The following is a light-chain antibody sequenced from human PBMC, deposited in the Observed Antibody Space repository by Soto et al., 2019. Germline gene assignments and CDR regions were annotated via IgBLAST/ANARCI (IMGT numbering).Light chain of an antibody. V-gene: IGLV2-14*01. CDR3: AAWDDSLHGPDSV. CDR2: DVS. J-gene: IGLJ1*01. Sequence: QSVLTQPASVSGSPGQSITISCTGTSSDVCGYNYVSWYQQHPGKAPKLMIYDVSNRPSGVSNRFSGSKSGNTASLTISGLQAEDEVDYYCAAWDDSLHGPDSVLGTWSKVTV. CDR1: SSDVCGYNY.